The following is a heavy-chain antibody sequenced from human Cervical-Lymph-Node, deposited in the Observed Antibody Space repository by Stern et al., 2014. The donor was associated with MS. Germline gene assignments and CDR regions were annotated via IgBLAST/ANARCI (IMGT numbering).Heavy chain of an antibody. J-gene: IGHJ6*02. Sequence: QVQLQESGPGLVKPSETLSLTCTVSGGSISSYYWSWIRQPPGKGLEWIGYIYYSGSTNYNPSLKSRVTISVDTSKTQFSLKLSSVTAADTAVYYCAREDSSGWNYGMDVWGQGTTVTVSS. CDR3: AREDSSGWNYGMDV. CDR1: GGSISSYY. CDR2: IYYSGST. D-gene: IGHD6-19*01. V-gene: IGHV4-59*01.